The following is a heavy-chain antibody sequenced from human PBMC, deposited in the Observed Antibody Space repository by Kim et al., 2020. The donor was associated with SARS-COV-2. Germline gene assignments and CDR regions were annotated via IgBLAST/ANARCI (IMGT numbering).Heavy chain of an antibody. CDR1: GFTVSSQY. CDR3: ARNDYGDYGD. Sequence: GGSLRLSCAASGFTVSSQYMSWVRQPPGKGLEWVSIIYGGGITSYADSVKGRFTISRDNSKNTIYLQMNSLRAEDTAVYFCARNDYGDYGDWGQGTLVT. D-gene: IGHD4-17*01. V-gene: IGHV3-53*01. J-gene: IGHJ4*02. CDR2: IYGGGIT.